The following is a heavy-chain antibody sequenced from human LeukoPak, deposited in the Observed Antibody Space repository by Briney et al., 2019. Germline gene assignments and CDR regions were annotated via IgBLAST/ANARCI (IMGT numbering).Heavy chain of an antibody. CDR3: AREYDSRARFDS. D-gene: IGHD6-13*01. Sequence: PGGSLRVSCAGSGSTFTRHTMIWVRQAPGKGLEWISYISSGSDTMYYADSVKGRFTVSRDNAKTSLYLQMNSLSVEDTPVYFCAREYDSRARFDSWGQGALVTVSS. CDR1: GSTFTRHT. CDR2: ISSGSDTM. V-gene: IGHV3-48*01. J-gene: IGHJ4*02.